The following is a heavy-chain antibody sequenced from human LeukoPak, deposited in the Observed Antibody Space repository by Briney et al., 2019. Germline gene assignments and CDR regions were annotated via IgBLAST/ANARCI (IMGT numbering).Heavy chain of an antibody. J-gene: IGHJ4*02. V-gene: IGHV3-30*18. CDR2: ISYDGSNK. D-gene: IGHD3-22*01. Sequence: GGSLRLSCAASGFTFSSYGMHWVRQAPGKGLEWVAVISYDGSNKYYADSVKGRFTISRDNSKNTLYLQMNSLGAEDTAVYYCAKDMYYYDSSGSPGDYWGQGTLVTVSS. CDR1: GFTFSSYG. CDR3: AKDMYYYDSSGSPGDY.